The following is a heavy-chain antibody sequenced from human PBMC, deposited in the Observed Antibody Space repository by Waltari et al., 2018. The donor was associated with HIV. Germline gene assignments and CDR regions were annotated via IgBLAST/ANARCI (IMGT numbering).Heavy chain of an antibody. Sequence: EVQLVDSGGGLVQPGGSLRLSCAASGFTVSNNFMSWVRRAPGKWLEWVSVIYSCGSTYYADSVKGRFTISRDNSKNTLYLQMNSLRVEDTAVYYCAREEAVTARGGIDVWGQGTMVTVSS. J-gene: IGHJ3*01. D-gene: IGHD3-10*01. CDR2: IYSCGST. CDR1: GFTVSNNF. V-gene: IGHV3-66*01. CDR3: AREEAVTARGGIDV.